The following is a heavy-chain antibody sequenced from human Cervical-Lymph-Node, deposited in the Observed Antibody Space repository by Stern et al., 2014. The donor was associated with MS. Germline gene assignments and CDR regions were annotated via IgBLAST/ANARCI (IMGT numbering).Heavy chain of an antibody. CDR1: DDSISSSSYY. CDR3: ARASIAAAAPLDY. J-gene: IGHJ4*02. V-gene: IGHV4-39*01. CDR2: LYFSGIT. Sequence: QLQLQESGPGVVKPSETLSLTCSVSDDSISSSSYYWVWIRQSPGKGLEWIGSLYFSGITYYQSSHNSRITISEEASKNQFSLKMRSTSAADTAVYFCARASIAAAAPLDYWGQGTPVTVPS. D-gene: IGHD6-13*01.